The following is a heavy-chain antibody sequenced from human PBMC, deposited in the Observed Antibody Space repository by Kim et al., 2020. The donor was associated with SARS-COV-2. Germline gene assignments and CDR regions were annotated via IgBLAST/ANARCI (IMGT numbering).Heavy chain of an antibody. V-gene: IGHV3-23*01. Sequence: GGSLRLSCAASGFTFSSYAMSWVRQAPGKGLEWVSAISGSGGSTYYADSVKGRFTISRDNSKNTLYLQMNSLRAEDTAVYYCAKTAAQVGYGDYVTVNGNWGQGTLVTVSS. CDR3: AKTAAQVGYGDYVTVNGN. D-gene: IGHD4-17*01. CDR1: GFTFSSYA. CDR2: ISGSGGST. J-gene: IGHJ4*02.